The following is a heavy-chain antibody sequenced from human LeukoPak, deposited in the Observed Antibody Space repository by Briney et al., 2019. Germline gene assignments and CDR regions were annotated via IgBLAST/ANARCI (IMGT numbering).Heavy chain of an antibody. CDR3: ARVGYSGYDDVDY. D-gene: IGHD5-12*01. Sequence: SETLSLTCTVSGGSISSYYWSWIRQPPGKGLEWIVYIYYSGSTNYNPSLKSRVTISVDTSKNQFSLKLSSVTAADTAVYYCARVGYSGYDDVDYWGQGTLVTVSS. V-gene: IGHV4-59*01. CDR1: GGSISSYY. J-gene: IGHJ4*02. CDR2: IYYSGST.